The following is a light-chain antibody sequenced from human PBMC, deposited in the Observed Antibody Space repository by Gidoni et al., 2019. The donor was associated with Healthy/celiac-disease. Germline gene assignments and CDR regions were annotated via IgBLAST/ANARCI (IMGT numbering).Light chain of an antibody. CDR1: SGSIASNY. J-gene: IGLJ3*02. Sequence: NFMLTQPHSVSESPGQTVTISCTRSSGSIASNYVQWYQQRPGSAPTTVIYDDNQRPSGVPDRFSGSIDSSSNSASLTISGLKTEDEADYYCQSYDSSSWVFGGGTKLTVL. CDR2: DDN. V-gene: IGLV6-57*04. CDR3: QSYDSSSWV.